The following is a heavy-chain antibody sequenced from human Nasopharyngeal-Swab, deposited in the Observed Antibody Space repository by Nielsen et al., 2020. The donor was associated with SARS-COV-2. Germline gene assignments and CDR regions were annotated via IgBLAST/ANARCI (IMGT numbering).Heavy chain of an antibody. D-gene: IGHD3-10*01. J-gene: IGHJ5*02. CDR2: ISFNEVT. Sequence: SETLSLTCTVSGAFIYTFDYYWGWIRQPPGKGLDWIGSISFNEVTNYNPSLKSRVTISVDTSKNHFSLNLTSVTAADTAMYYCAKHHGSGTYSFHPWGQGTLVSVSS. V-gene: IGHV4-39*02. CDR1: GAFIYTFDYY. CDR3: AKHHGSGTYSFHP.